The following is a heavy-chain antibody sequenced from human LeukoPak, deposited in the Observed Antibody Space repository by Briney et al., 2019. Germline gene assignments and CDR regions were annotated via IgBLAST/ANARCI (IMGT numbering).Heavy chain of an antibody. J-gene: IGHJ4*02. CDR1: GFTFRSYA. CDR2: VSGSDPST. CDR3: TKFDAPSGRENY. V-gene: IGHV3-23*01. Sequence: AGSLTLSCAASGFTFRSYAMNWVRQAPGKGLEWVATVSGSDPSTYYADSVKGRFTISRDNSKNTLYMQMNSLRAEDTAVYYCTKFDAPSGRENYWGQGTLVTVTS.